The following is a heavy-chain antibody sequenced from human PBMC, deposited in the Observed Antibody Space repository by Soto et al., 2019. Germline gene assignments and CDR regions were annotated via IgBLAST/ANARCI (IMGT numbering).Heavy chain of an antibody. D-gene: IGHD6-19*01. CDR3: AKDRAAWGSGWYYETNYGYFQH. Sequence: GGSLRLSCAASGFTFSSYAMSWVRQAPGKGLEWVSAISGSGGSTYYADSVKGRFTISRDNSKNTLYLQMNSLRAEDTAVYYCAKDRAAWGSGWYYETNYGYFQHWGQGTLVTVSS. CDR2: ISGSGGST. CDR1: GFTFSSYA. J-gene: IGHJ1*01. V-gene: IGHV3-23*01.